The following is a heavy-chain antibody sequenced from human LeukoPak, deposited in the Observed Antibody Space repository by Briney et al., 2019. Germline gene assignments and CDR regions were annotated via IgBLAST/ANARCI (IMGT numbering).Heavy chain of an antibody. V-gene: IGHV3-23*01. CDR2: ISGSGGST. Sequence: GGSLRLSCAASGFTFSSYAMSWVRQAPGKGLEWVSAISGSGGSTYYADSVKGRFTISRDNSKNTLYLQMNSPRDEDTAVYYCAKEGVPAATGVYYFDYWGQGTLVTVSS. J-gene: IGHJ4*02. CDR1: GFTFSSYA. D-gene: IGHD2-2*01. CDR3: AKEGVPAATGVYYFDY.